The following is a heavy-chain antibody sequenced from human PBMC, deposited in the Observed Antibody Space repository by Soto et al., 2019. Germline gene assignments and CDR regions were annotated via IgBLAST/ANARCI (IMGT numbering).Heavy chain of an antibody. Sequence: ASVKVSCKTSGYTFNTYSISWVRQAPGQGLEWMGWISGYNGDTNYAQNFQGRVTMTTDTSTSTAYMELRSLRSDDTAVYYCAIDRIAARLSLVLWGQGTLVTVFS. CDR3: AIDRIAARLSLVL. CDR1: GYTFNTYS. CDR2: ISGYNGDT. V-gene: IGHV1-18*01. J-gene: IGHJ4*02. D-gene: IGHD6-6*01.